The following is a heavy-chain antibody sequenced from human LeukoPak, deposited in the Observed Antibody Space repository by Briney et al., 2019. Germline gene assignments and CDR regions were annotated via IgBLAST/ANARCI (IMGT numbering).Heavy chain of an antibody. J-gene: IGHJ4*02. Sequence: GGSLRLSCAASGFTFSSYAMSWVRQAPGKGLEWVSVIYSGGSTYYADSVKGRFTISRDNSKNTLYLQMNSLRAEDTAVYYCARARRRTMIALPAIYYFDYWGQGTLVTVSS. CDR2: IYSGGST. CDR3: ARARRRTMIALPAIYYFDY. CDR1: GFTFSSYA. V-gene: IGHV3-66*02. D-gene: IGHD3-22*01.